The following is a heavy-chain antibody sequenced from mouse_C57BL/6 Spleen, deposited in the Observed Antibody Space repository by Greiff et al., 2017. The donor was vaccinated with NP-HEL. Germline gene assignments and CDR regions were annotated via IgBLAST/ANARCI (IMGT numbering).Heavy chain of an antibody. CDR2: IDPETGGT. Sequence: VQLQQSGAELVRPGASVTLSCKASGYTFTDYEMHWVKQTPVHGLEWIGAIDPETGGTAYNQKFKGKAILTADKSSSTAYMELRSLTSEDSAVYYCTRGGDGYPVYWGQGTTLTVSS. J-gene: IGHJ2*01. D-gene: IGHD2-3*01. CDR3: TRGGDGYPVY. V-gene: IGHV1-15*01. CDR1: GYTFTDYE.